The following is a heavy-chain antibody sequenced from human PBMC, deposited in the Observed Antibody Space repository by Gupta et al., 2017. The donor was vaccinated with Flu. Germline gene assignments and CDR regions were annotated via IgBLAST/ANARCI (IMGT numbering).Heavy chain of an antibody. J-gene: IGHJ4*02. V-gene: IGHV3-23*01. Sequence: EVQLLESGGGLVQPGGSLRLSCAASGFTFSRYAMSWVRQAPGKGLEWVSAISGSGGSTYYADSVKGRFTISRDNSKNTLYLQMNSLRAEDTAVYYCAKDRGHYYANPYYFDYWGQGTLVTVSS. D-gene: IGHD3-10*01. CDR3: AKDRGHYYANPYYFDY. CDR2: ISGSGGST. CDR1: GFTFSRYA.